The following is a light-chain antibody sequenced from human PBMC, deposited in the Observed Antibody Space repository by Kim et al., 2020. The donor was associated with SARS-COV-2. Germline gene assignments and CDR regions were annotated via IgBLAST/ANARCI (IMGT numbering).Light chain of an antibody. CDR2: AAS. Sequence: DIQMIQSPSSLSASVGDGVTITCRASQSISSYLNWYQQKPGKAPKLLIYAASSLQSGVPSRFSGSGSGTDFTLTISSLQPEDFATYYCQQSYSTPLTFGPGTKVDIK. CDR1: QSISSY. J-gene: IGKJ3*01. V-gene: IGKV1-39*01. CDR3: QQSYSTPLT.